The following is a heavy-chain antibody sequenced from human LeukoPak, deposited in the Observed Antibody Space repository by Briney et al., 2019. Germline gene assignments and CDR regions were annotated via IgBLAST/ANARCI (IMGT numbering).Heavy chain of an antibody. CDR3: ARHKRYCSSTSCYTRNYYYMDV. V-gene: IGHV4-59*08. D-gene: IGHD2-2*02. J-gene: IGHJ6*03. Sequence: SETLSLTCTVSGGSISSYYWSWLRQPPGKGLEWIGYIYYSGSTNYNPSLKSRVTISVDRSKNQFSLKLSSVTAADTAVYYCARHKRYCSSTSCYTRNYYYMDVWGKGTTVTVSS. CDR1: GGSISSYY. CDR2: IYYSGST.